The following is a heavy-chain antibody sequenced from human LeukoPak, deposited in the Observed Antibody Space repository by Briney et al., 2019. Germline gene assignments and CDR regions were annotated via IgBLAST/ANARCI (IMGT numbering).Heavy chain of an antibody. J-gene: IGHJ4*02. CDR2: IYYSGST. CDR1: GGSISSYY. CDR3: ARDPGRWELPYD. Sequence: RTSETLSLTCTVSGGSISSYYWSWIRQPPGKGLEWIGYIYYSGSTNYNPSLKSRVTISVDTSKNQFSLKLSSVTAADTAVYYCARDPGRWELPYDWGQGTLVTVSS. D-gene: IGHD1-26*01. V-gene: IGHV4-59*01.